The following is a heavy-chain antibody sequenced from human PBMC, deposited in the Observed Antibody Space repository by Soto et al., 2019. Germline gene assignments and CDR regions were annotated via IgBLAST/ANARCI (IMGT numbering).Heavy chain of an antibody. V-gene: IGHV4-31*03. CDR2: IYYSGST. CDR1: GGSISSGDYW. J-gene: IGHJ5*02. CDR3: ARGASP. Sequence: QVQLQESGPGLVKPSQTLSLTCTVSGGSISSGDYWWSWIRQYPGKGLEWIGNIYYSGSTHYNPYLKSRVTISVHTSKNQFSLKLSSVTAADAALYYGARGASPWGQGTLVTVSS.